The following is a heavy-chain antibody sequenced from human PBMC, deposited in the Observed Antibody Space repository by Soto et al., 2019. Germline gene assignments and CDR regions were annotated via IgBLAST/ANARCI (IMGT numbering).Heavy chain of an antibody. Sequence: QVQLQESGPGLVKPSQTLSLTCTVSGGSISSGGYYWSWIRQQPGKGLEWIGYIYYSGSTYYNPSLKIRVTISVDTSKNQFSLMLSSVTAADTAVYYCARDFTDSSGPTLGMGVWGQGTTVTVSS. CDR1: GGSISSGGYY. CDR2: IYYSGST. J-gene: IGHJ6*02. V-gene: IGHV4-31*03. CDR3: ARDFTDSSGPTLGMGV. D-gene: IGHD6-19*01.